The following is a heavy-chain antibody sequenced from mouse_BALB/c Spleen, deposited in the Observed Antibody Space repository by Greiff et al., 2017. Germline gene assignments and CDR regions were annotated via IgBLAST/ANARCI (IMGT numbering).Heavy chain of an antibody. Sequence: QVQLQQSGAELVRPGVSVKISCKGSGYTFTDYAMHWVQQSHAKSLEWIGVISTYYGDASYTQKFKGKATMTVDKSSSTAYMELARLTSEDSAIYYCARREMVTKAMDYWGQGTTLTVSS. J-gene: IGHJ2*01. CDR1: GYTFTDYA. CDR3: ARREMVTKAMDY. CDR2: ISTYYGDA. V-gene: IGHV1S137*01. D-gene: IGHD2-2*01.